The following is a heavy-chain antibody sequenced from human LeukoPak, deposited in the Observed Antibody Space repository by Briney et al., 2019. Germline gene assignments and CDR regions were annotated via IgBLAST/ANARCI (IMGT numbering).Heavy chain of an antibody. CDR1: GFTFSNYW. CDR2: IKSDGSGT. V-gene: IGHV3-74*01. J-gene: IGHJ6*02. Sequence: PGGSLRLSCAASGFTFSNYWMHWVRQAPGKGLVWVSRIKSDGSGTSYADSVKGRFTISRDNTKNTLYLQMNSLRAEDTAVFHCVRDYHYGRDAWGQGTTVTVSS. CDR3: VRDYHYGRDA. D-gene: IGHD3-16*02.